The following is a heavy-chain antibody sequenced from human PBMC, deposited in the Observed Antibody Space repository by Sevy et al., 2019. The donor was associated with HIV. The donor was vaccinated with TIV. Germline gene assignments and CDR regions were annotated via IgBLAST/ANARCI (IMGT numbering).Heavy chain of an antibody. D-gene: IGHD1-26*01. CDR2: IYYHGHT. V-gene: IGHV4-59*08. CDR3: AGGNAWGRGYS. CDR1: GGSITSLY. Sequence: SETLSLTCTVSGGSITSLYLNWIRQPPGKGLEWVANIYYHGHTNYNHSLKSRVTFSLDTSKNQFSLSLSSVTAADTAMYYCAGGNAWGRGYSWGQGTLVTVSS. J-gene: IGHJ4*02.